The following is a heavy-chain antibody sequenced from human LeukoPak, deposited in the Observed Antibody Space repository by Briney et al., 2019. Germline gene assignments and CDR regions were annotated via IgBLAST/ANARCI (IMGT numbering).Heavy chain of an antibody. V-gene: IGHV3-30*02. J-gene: IGHJ4*02. CDR1: GFIFSDYG. Sequence: GGSLRLSCTSSGFIFSDYGMHWVRQAPGKEPQWVAFIRYDGSNKYYADSVNGRFTISRDNSKNTLHLQMNSLRPEDTAVYYCAQAVVVIRGHYFDSWGLGTLVTVSS. CDR2: IRYDGSNK. CDR3: AQAVVVIRGHYFDS. D-gene: IGHD3-22*01.